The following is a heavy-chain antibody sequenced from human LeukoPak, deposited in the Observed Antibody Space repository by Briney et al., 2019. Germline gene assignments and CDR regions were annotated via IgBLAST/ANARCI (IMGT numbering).Heavy chain of an antibody. D-gene: IGHD3-10*01. J-gene: IGHJ4*02. CDR3: ARETPYGSGSYPFDY. CDR1: GGSISSYY. V-gene: IGHV4-59*01. Sequence: SETLSLTCTVSGGSISSYYWSWIRQPPGKGLEWIGYIYNSGSTNNNPSLKSRVTISVDTSKKQFSLKLSSVTAADTAVYYCARETPYGSGSYPFDYWGQGILVTVSS. CDR2: IYNSGST.